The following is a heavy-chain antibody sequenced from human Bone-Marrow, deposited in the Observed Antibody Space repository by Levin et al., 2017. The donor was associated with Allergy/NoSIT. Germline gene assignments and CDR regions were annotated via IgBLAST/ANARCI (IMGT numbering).Heavy chain of an antibody. CDR3: TRDARWFISVD. CDR2: ISGSGLTT. V-gene: IGHV3-23*01. Sequence: GESLKISCKASGFSFSTYDMSWVRQAPGKGLEWVSSISGSGLTTYYADSVRGRFTISRDSSKNTLFLQMNSLRVEDTALYYCTRDARWFISVDWGQGTPVTVSS. D-gene: IGHD4-23*01. CDR1: GFSFSTYD. J-gene: IGHJ4*02.